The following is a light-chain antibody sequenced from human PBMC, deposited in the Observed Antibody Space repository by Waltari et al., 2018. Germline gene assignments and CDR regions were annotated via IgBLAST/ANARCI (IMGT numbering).Light chain of an antibody. CDR1: QGISNW. J-gene: IGKJ3*01. CDR3: QQYDNSPFT. CDR2: RAS. Sequence: DIQMTQSPSSLSASVGDRVTITCRTSQGISNWLAWYQQKPGRVPKLLIYRASNLETGVPSRFSGSVSGTDFTLTISSLQPEDFATYFCQQYDNSPFTFGPGTKLDIK. V-gene: IGKV1-33*01.